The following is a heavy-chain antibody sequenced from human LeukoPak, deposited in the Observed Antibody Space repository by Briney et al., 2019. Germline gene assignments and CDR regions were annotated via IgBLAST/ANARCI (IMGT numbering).Heavy chain of an antibody. J-gene: IGHJ5*02. CDR1: GYTFTRYG. CDR2: ISAYNGNT. V-gene: IGHV1-18*01. CDR3: ARHPLVVHNWFDP. D-gene: IGHD2-15*01. Sequence: ASVKVSCKASGYTFTRYGISWVRQAPGQGLERMGWISAYNGNTNYAQKLQGRVTMTTDTSTSTAYMELRSLRSDDTAVYYCARHPLVVHNWFDPWGQGTLVTVSS.